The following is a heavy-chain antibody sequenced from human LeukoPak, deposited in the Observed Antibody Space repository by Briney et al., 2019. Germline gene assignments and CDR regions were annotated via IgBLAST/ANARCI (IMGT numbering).Heavy chain of an antibody. J-gene: IGHJ4*02. Sequence: GGSLRLSCAASGFTFSNYNMNWVRQAPGKGLEWVSAISGSGGSTYYADSVKGRFTISRDNSKNTLYLQMNSLRAEDTAVYYCAKRGSSGWYWYFDYWGQGTLVTVSS. V-gene: IGHV3-23*01. CDR1: GFTFSNYN. CDR2: ISGSGGST. CDR3: AKRGSSGWYWYFDY. D-gene: IGHD6-19*01.